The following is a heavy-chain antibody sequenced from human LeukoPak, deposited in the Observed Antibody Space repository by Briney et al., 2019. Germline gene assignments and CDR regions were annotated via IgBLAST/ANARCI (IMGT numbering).Heavy chain of an antibody. CDR2: IYYSGST. V-gene: IGHV4-31*03. Sequence: SETLSLTCTVSGGSISSGGYYWSWIRQHPGKGLEWIGYIYYSGSTYYNPSLKSRVTISVDTSKNQFSLKLSSVTAADTAVYYCAKPPSPNYYDSSGYYDYWGQGTLVTVSS. CDR3: AKPPSPNYYDSSGYYDY. CDR1: GGSISSGGYY. J-gene: IGHJ4*02. D-gene: IGHD3-22*01.